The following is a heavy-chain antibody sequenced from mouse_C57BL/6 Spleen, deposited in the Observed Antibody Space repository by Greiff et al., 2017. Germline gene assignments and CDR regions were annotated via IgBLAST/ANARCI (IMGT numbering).Heavy chain of an antibody. Sequence: VQLQQSGPELVKPGASVKISCKASGYAFSSSWMNWVKQRPGKGLEWIGRIYPGDGDTNYNGKFKGKATLTADKSSSTAYMQLSSLTSEDSAVYFCARSEDDYDVGYFDVWGTGTTVTVSS. CDR2: IYPGDGDT. V-gene: IGHV1-82*01. J-gene: IGHJ1*03. CDR1: GYAFSSSW. D-gene: IGHD2-4*01. CDR3: ARSEDDYDVGYFDV.